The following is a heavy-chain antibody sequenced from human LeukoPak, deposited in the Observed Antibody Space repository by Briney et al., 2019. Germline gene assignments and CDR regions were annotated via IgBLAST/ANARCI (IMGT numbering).Heavy chain of an antibody. D-gene: IGHD2/OR15-2a*01. CDR1: GGTFSSYA. V-gene: IGHV1-69*13. CDR3: ARNIDSLSLYYHYGMDV. Sequence: SVKVSCKASGGTFSSYAISWVRQAPGQGLEWMGGIIPIFGTANYAQKFQGRVTITADESTSTAYMELSSLRSEDTAVYYCARNIDSLSLYYHYGMDVWGQGTTVTVSS. J-gene: IGHJ6*02. CDR2: IIPIFGTA.